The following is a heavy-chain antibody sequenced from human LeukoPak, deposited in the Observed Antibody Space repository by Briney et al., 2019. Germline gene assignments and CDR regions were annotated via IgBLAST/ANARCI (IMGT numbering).Heavy chain of an antibody. Sequence: GGSLRLSCAASGFTFSSYSMSWVRQAPGKGLEWVANIKQDGSEKYYVDSVKGRFTISRDNPKNSLYLQMNSLRAEDTAVYYCARDHGGWYFGYFDYWGQGTLVTVSS. CDR1: GFTFSSYS. CDR2: IKQDGSEK. J-gene: IGHJ4*02. CDR3: ARDHGGWYFGYFDY. D-gene: IGHD6-19*01. V-gene: IGHV3-7*01.